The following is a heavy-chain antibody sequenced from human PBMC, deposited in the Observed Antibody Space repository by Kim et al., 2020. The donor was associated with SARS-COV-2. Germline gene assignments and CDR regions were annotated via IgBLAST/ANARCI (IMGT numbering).Heavy chain of an antibody. CDR1: GFTFSSSW. D-gene: IGHD3-10*01. V-gene: IGHV3-7*03. J-gene: IGHJ3*02. Sequence: GGSLRLSCAASGFTFSSSWMTWVRQAPGKGLEWVANIKEDGRTKYYVDSVKGRFTISRDNAQNSLYLQMNSLRTEDTAIYFCARARALVRGAISGFDIWAKGQRSPSLQ. CDR3: ARARALVRGAISGFDI. CDR2: IKEDGRTK.